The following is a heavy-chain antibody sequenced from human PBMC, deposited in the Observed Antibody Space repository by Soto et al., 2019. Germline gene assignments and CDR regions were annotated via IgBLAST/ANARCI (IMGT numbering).Heavy chain of an antibody. Sequence: GGSLRLSCAASGFTFGSFGMHWVRQAPGKGLEWVAVTSYDGGDRYYADSVKGRFTISRDNSKNTVYLQMNSLRGEDTAVYYCAKAQYSSSSALVDYWGQGTLVTVSS. V-gene: IGHV3-30*18. J-gene: IGHJ4*02. CDR1: GFTFGSFG. D-gene: IGHD6-6*01. CDR3: AKAQYSSSSALVDY. CDR2: TSYDGGDR.